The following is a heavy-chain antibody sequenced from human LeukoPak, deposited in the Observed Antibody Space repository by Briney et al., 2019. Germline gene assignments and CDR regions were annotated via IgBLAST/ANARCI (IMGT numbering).Heavy chain of an antibody. J-gene: IGHJ6*03. V-gene: IGHV3-23*01. CDR3: AKAGGSGSYFYYYIDV. D-gene: IGHD3-10*01. CDR2: VSGTGVKT. CDR1: GFTFSNHA. Sequence: GGSLRLSRAASGFTFSNHAMNWVRQAPGKGLEWVSGVSGTGVKTYYADSVKGRFTISRDNSKTTLYLQINSLRADDTAVYYCAKAGGSGSYFYYYIDVWGKGTTVTVSS.